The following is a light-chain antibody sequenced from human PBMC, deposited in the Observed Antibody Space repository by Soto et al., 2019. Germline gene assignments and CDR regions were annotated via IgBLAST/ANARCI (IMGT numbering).Light chain of an antibody. CDR3: QKSSSIPYT. CDR1: QTISTY. J-gene: IGKJ2*01. CDR2: AAS. Sequence: DIQMTQSPSSLSASVGDRVTINCRASQTISTYLHWYQQKPGKAPKLLIYAASNLQNGVPSRFSGSGSGTDFTLTISSLQPEDFATYYCQKSSSIPYTFGQGTKLEIK. V-gene: IGKV1-39*01.